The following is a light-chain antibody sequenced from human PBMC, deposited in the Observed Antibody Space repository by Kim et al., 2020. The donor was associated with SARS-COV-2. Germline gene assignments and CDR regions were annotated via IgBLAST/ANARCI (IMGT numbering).Light chain of an antibody. CDR2: EDR. CDR3: YSTQAYGIHKGV. V-gene: IGLV3-10*01. J-gene: IGLJ3*02. CDR1: DLPKKY. Sequence: SYELTQPPSESVSAGQTDRITCSGDDLPKKYVYWYQQKSGQAPVLGIYEDRQRPSGIPERFSGSNSGTVAALTISGAQVEDEGDYYCYSTQAYGIHKGVFGGGTQLTVL.